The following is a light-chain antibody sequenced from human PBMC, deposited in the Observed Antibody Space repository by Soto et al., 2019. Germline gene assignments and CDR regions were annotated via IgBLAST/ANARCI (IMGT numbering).Light chain of an antibody. CDR2: DAS. J-gene: IGKJ1*01. CDR1: QSISSW. CDR3: QQYNSFWT. V-gene: IGKV1-5*01. Sequence: DIQMTQSPSTLSASVGDRVTITCRASQSISSWLAWYQQKPGKAPKLLIYDASSLESGVPSRFSGSGSGTEFTLAISSLQPDDFATYYCQQYNSFWTFGQGTMVEIK.